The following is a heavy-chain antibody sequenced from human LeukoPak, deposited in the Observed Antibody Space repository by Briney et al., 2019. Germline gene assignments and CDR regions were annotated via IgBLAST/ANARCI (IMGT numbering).Heavy chain of an antibody. D-gene: IGHD5-18*01. CDR3: ARDRSLVRGYSYGPAPYFDY. J-gene: IGHJ4*02. CDR1: GYTFTGYY. CDR2: INPNSGGT. V-gene: IGHV1-2*02. Sequence: GASVKVSCKASGYTFTGYYMHWVRQAPGQGLEWMGWINPNSGGTNYAQKFQGRVTMTRDTSISTAYMELSRLRSDDTAVYYCARDRSLVRGYSYGPAPYFDYWGQGTLVTVSS.